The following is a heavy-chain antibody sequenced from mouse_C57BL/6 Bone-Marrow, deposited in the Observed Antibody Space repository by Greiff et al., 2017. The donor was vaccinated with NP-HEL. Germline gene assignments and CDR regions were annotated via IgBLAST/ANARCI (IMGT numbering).Heavy chain of an antibody. CDR3: ARKGGYYPYWYFDV. Sequence: EVKLVESGPELVKPGASVKIPCKASGYTFTDYNMDWVKQSHGKSLEWIGDINPNNGGTIYNQKFKGKATLTVDKSSSTAYMELRSLTSEDTAVYDCARKGGYYPYWYFDVWGTGTTVTVSS. V-gene: IGHV1-18*01. CDR2: INPNNGGT. J-gene: IGHJ1*03. D-gene: IGHD2-3*01. CDR1: GYTFTDYN.